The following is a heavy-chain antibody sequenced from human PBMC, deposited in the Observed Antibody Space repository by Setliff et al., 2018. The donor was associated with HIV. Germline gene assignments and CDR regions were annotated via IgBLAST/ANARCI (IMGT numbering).Heavy chain of an antibody. CDR2: IRYDGSNK. D-gene: IGHD2-8*02. CDR1: GFTFSSYG. Sequence: GGSLRLSCVASGFTFSSYGMYWVRQAPGKGLEWVAVIRYDGSNKYYADSVKGRVTISRDNAKNTLYLQMNSLRAEDTAVYYCAKDQVMRPITGYYYSMDVWGQGTTVTVSS. CDR3: AKDQVMRPITGYYYSMDV. V-gene: IGHV3-30*02. J-gene: IGHJ6*02.